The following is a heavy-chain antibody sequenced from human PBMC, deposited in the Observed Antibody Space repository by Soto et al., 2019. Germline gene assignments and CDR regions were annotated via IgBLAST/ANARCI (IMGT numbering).Heavy chain of an antibody. CDR3: AKWNFWSGSRYDYYGMDV. V-gene: IGHV3-30*18. CDR1: GFTFSSYG. Sequence: QVQLVESGGGVVQPGRSLRLSCAASGFTFSSYGMHWVRQAPGKGLEWVAVISYDGSNKYYADSVKGRFTISRDNSKNTRDLQIRSLRAEDTTVSYCAKWNFWSGSRYDYYGMDVWGQGTTVTVSS. D-gene: IGHD3-3*01. J-gene: IGHJ6*02. CDR2: ISYDGSNK.